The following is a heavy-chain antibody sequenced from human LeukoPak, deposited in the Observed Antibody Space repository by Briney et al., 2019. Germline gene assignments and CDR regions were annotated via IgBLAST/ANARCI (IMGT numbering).Heavy chain of an antibody. CDR1: GGSISSSSYY. J-gene: IGHJ4*02. CDR3: ARERWVDNSGNSGFFDY. CDR2: IYYSGST. D-gene: IGHD4-23*01. Sequence: KPSETLSLTCTVSGGSISSSSYYWGWIRQPPGKGLEWIGSIYYSGSTYYNPSLKSRVTISVDTSKNQFSLKLSSVTAADTAVYYCARERWVDNSGNSGFFDYWGQGTLVTVSS. V-gene: IGHV4-39*07.